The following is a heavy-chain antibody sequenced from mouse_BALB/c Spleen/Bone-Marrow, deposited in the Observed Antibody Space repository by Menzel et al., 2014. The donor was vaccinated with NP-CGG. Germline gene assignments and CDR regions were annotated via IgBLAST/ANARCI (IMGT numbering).Heavy chain of an antibody. J-gene: IGHJ4*01. Sequence: QVHVKQSGPGLVAPSQSLSIPCTVSGFSLXGYGVNWVRQPPGKGLEWLGMIWGDGRTDYNSALKSRLSISKDNSKSQVFLKMNSLQTDDTARYYCARHYGSNYYAMDYWGQGTSVTVSS. CDR3: ARHYGSNYYAMDY. CDR1: GFSLXGYG. D-gene: IGHD1-1*01. CDR2: IWGDGRT. V-gene: IGHV2-6-7*01.